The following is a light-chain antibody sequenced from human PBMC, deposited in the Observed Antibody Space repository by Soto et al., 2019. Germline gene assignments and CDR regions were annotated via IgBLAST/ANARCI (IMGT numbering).Light chain of an antibody. J-gene: IGLJ1*01. CDR1: SSDVGGYDY. CDR2: EVS. Sequence: QSVLTQPASVSGSPGQSITISCTGTSSDVGGYDYVSWYQQHPGKAPKPILYEVSNRPSGVSDRFSGSKSGNTASLTISGLQPEDEADYYCSSYTTRNTPHVFGTGTKVTVL. V-gene: IGLV2-14*01. CDR3: SSYTTRNTPHV.